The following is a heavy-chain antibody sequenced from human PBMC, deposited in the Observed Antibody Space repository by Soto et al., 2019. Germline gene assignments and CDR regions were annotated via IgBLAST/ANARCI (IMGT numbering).Heavy chain of an antibody. J-gene: IGHJ4*02. V-gene: IGHV1-3*01. D-gene: IGHD1-26*01. CDR2: INAGNGNT. CDR1: GYTFTSYA. Sequence: ASVKVSCKASGYTFTSYAMNWVRQAPGQRLEWMGWINAGNGNTKYSQKFQGRVTITRDTSASTACMELSSLRSEDTAVYYCARDDSGFSGSHYIDYFTYCGKGALVTVYS. CDR3: ARDDSGFSGSHYIDYFTY.